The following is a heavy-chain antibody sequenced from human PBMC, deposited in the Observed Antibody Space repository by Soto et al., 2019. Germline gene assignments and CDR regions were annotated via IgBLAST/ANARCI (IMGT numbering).Heavy chain of an antibody. V-gene: IGHV1-69*08. CDR3: ARDRSASYCDYVGVYFQH. CDR1: GGTFSSYT. CDR2: IIPILGIA. D-gene: IGHD4-17*01. Sequence: QVQLVQSGAEVKKPGSSVKVSCKASGGTFSSYTISWVRQAPGQGLEWMGRIIPILGIANYAQKFQGRVTITADKSTSTYDRGRSRLRSEDTAVYYCARDRSASYCDYVGVYFQHWGQGTLVTVST. J-gene: IGHJ1*01.